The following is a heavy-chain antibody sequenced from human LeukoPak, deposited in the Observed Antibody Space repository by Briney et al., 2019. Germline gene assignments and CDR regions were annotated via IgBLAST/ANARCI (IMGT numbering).Heavy chain of an antibody. J-gene: IGHJ6*03. V-gene: IGHV3-23*01. Sequence: GGTLRLSCAASGFTFSSYAMSWVRQAPGKGLEWVSAISGSRGSTYYTDSVKGRFTISRDNSKNTLYLQMNSLRAEDTAVYYCAKFDAEYTGSYSYYYYMDVWGKGTTVTVSS. D-gene: IGHD1-26*01. CDR2: ISGSRGST. CDR3: AKFDAEYTGSYSYYYYMDV. CDR1: GFTFSSYA.